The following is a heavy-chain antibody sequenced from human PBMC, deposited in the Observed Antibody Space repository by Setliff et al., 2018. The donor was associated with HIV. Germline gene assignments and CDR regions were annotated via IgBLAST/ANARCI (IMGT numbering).Heavy chain of an antibody. D-gene: IGHD6-19*01. Sequence: QPGGSLRLSCTASGFTFSSYGMHWVRQAPGKGLEWVAVIWFDGSSKYYADSVRGRFTISRDNSKSAVYLQMNSLRPEDTALYYCARDSEPGTRVAGTTGLDYWGQGSLVTVSS. CDR1: GFTFSSYG. CDR3: ARDSEPGTRVAGTTGLDY. CDR2: IWFDGSSK. V-gene: IGHV3-33*01. J-gene: IGHJ4*02.